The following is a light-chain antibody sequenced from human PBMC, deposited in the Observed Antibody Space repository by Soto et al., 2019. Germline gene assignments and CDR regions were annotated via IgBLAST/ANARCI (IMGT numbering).Light chain of an antibody. CDR3: QQYNNWPPIT. Sequence: EIVMTQSPATLSVSPGERVTLSCRTSESVTSNLAWYQQKRGQAPRLLIYAASTRATGVPARFSGSGSGTEFTLTISSLQSEDFAVYYCQQYNNWPPITFGQGTRLEIK. J-gene: IGKJ5*01. CDR1: ESVTSN. V-gene: IGKV3D-15*01. CDR2: AAS.